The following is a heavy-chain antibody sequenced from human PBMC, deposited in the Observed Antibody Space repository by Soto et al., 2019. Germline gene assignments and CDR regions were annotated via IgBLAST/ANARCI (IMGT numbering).Heavy chain of an antibody. CDR2: IWYDGFNK. D-gene: IGHD1-1*01. V-gene: IGHV3-33*01. CDR1: GFTFSNYG. J-gene: IGHJ4*02. CDR3: ARVPFGTTRDFDF. Sequence: QVQLVESGGGVVQPGTSLRLSCAVSGFTFSNYGIHWVRQAPGKGLEWVAVIWYDGFNKYYADSVKGRFTISRDASKNTLDLQINSLRVEDPAISDCARVPFGTTRDFDFWGQGTLVTVSS.